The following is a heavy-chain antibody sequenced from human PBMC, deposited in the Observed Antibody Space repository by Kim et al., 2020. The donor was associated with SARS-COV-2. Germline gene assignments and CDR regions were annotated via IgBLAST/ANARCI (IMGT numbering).Heavy chain of an antibody. Sequence: SETLSLTCAVYGGSFSGYYWSWIRQPPGKGLEWIGEINHSGSTNYNPSLKSRVTISVDTSKKQFSLKLSSVTAADTAVYYCARGGYSGYLGGGGQDYYYYYGMDVWGQGTTVTVSS. J-gene: IGHJ6*02. CDR1: GGSFSGYY. CDR2: INHSGST. D-gene: IGHD5-12*01. CDR3: ARGGYSGYLGGGGQDYYYYYGMDV. V-gene: IGHV4-34*01.